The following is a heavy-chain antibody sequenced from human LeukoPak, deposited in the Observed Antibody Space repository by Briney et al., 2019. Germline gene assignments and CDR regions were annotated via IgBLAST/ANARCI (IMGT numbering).Heavy chain of an antibody. CDR3: ARVGDYYDSSEAFDI. CDR2: IYSGGST. Sequence: PGGSLRLSCAASGFTVSSNYMSWVRQAPGKGLEWVSVIYSGGSTYYADSEKGRFTISRHNSKNTLYLQMNSLRAEDTAVYYCARVGDYYDSSEAFDIWGQGTMVTVSS. CDR1: GFTVSSNY. V-gene: IGHV3-53*04. J-gene: IGHJ3*02. D-gene: IGHD3-22*01.